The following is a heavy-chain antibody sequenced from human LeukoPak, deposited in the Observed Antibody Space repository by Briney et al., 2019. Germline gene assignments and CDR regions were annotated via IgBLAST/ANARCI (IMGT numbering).Heavy chain of an antibody. V-gene: IGHV3-23*01. CDR3: AKDIFRSRHLFDY. CDR1: GFTFFSYA. D-gene: IGHD2-21*01. J-gene: IGHJ4*02. Sequence: GGSLRLSCAASGFTFFSYAMTWVRQAPGKGLEWVSTISGSGGSTYYADSVKGRFTISSDNSKNTLYLQMNSLRVADTAVYYCAKDIFRSRHLFDYWGQGTLVAVSS. CDR2: ISGSGGST.